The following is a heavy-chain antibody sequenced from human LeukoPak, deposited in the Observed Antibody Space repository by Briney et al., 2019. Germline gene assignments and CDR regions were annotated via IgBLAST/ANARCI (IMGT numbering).Heavy chain of an antibody. Sequence: SETLSLTCTVSGGSISSYYWSWIRQPPGKGLEWIGYIYYSGSTYYNPSLKSRVTISVDTSKNQFSLKLSSVTAADTAVYYCACSDRHYYDSSGYQTFDIWGQGTMVTVSS. D-gene: IGHD3-22*01. J-gene: IGHJ3*02. CDR2: IYYSGST. CDR3: ACSDRHYYDSSGYQTFDI. V-gene: IGHV4-59*04. CDR1: GGSISSYY.